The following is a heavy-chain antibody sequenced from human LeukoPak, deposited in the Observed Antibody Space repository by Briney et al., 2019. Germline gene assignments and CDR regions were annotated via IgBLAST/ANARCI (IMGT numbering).Heavy chain of an antibody. J-gene: IGHJ3*02. V-gene: IGHV1-2*02. CDR1: GYTLTELS. Sequence: ASVKVSCKVSGYTLTELSMHWVRQAPGKGLEWMGWMNPNSGGTNHAQTFQGRVTMTRDTSTSTAYMELTSLRSDDTAVYYCARESPRSGYYYGDDAFDIWGQGTMVTVSS. CDR2: MNPNSGGT. D-gene: IGHD3-22*01. CDR3: ARESPRSGYYYGDDAFDI.